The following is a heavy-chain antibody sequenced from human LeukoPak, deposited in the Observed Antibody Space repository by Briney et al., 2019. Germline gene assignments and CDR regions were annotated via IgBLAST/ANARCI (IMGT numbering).Heavy chain of an antibody. CDR1: GFTFSSYG. D-gene: IGHD2/OR15-2a*01. CDR2: ISYDGSNK. Sequence: GGSLRLSCAASGFTFSSYGMHWVRQAPGKGLEWVAVISYDGSNKYYADSVKGRFTISRDNAKNTLYLQMNSLRAEDTAVYYCARDWFHAIDYWGQGTLVTVSS. V-gene: IGHV3-30*03. CDR3: ARDWFHAIDY. J-gene: IGHJ4*02.